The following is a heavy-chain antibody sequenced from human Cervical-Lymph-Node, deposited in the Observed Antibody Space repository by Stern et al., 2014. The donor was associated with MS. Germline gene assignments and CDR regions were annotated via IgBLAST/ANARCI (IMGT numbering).Heavy chain of an antibody. V-gene: IGHV4-31*03. J-gene: IGHJ4*02. CDR2: IYYSGSA. CDR1: GGSISSGGYY. CDR3: ASMVRPAALDY. Sequence: QVQLQESGPGLVKPSQTLSLTCTVSGGSISSGGYYWSRIRQHPGQGRVGIAYIYYSGSAYYNPSLKSRVTISVDTSKNQFSLKLSSVTAADTAVYYCASMVRPAALDYWGQGTLVTVSS. D-gene: IGHD3-10*01.